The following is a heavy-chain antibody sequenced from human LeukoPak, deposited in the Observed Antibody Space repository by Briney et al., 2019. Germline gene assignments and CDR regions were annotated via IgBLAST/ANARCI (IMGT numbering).Heavy chain of an antibody. J-gene: IGHJ4*02. CDR1: GYTFTSYY. Sequence: ASVKVSCKASGYTFTSYYMHWVRQAPGQGLEWMGIISPSGGSTTNAQKFQGRVTMTRDMSTSTVYMELSSLRSEDTAVYYCARGRAYSISWQKYYFDYWGQGTLVTASS. V-gene: IGHV1-46*01. D-gene: IGHD6-13*01. CDR3: ARGRAYSISWQKYYFDY. CDR2: ISPSGGST.